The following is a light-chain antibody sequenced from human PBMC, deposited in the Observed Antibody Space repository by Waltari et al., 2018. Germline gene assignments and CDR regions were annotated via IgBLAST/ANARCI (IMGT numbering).Light chain of an antibody. Sequence: EIVLTQSPGTLSLSPGERATLSCRASQSVGKSLAWYQQKPGQAPRLLLYHASNRATGIPDRFSGSGSGTDFSLTISRLEPEDFAIYFCQKYDSLPATFGQGTKVEIK. J-gene: IGKJ1*01. V-gene: IGKV3-20*01. CDR3: QKYDSLPAT. CDR2: HAS. CDR1: QSVGKS.